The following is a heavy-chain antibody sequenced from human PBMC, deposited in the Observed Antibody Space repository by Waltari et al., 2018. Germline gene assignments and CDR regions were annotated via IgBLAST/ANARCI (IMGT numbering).Heavy chain of an antibody. Sequence: QVQLVQSGAEVKKPGSSVKVSCKASGGTFSSYAISWVRQAPGQGLEWMGGIIPILGTANYAQKFQGRVTITTDESTSTAYRELSSLRSEDTAVYYCARGRRSPAAAGEGYYFDYWGQGTLVTVSS. CDR2: IIPILGTA. CDR3: ARGRRSPAAAGEGYYFDY. CDR1: GGTFSSYA. V-gene: IGHV1-69*05. J-gene: IGHJ4*02. D-gene: IGHD6-13*01.